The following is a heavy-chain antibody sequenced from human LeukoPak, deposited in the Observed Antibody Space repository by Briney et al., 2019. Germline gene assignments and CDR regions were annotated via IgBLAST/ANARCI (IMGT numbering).Heavy chain of an antibody. V-gene: IGHV3-23*01. CDR3: AKDDYHSSSWYYFDY. D-gene: IGHD6-13*01. J-gene: IGHJ4*02. CDR1: GFTFSSFA. Sequence: GGSLRLSCAASGFTFSSFAISWVRQAPGKGLEWVSAIVGSDDSTYYADSVKGRFTISRDNSKNTLYLQMNSLRAEDTAVYYCAKDDYHSSSWYYFDYWGQGTLVTVSS. CDR2: IVGSDDST.